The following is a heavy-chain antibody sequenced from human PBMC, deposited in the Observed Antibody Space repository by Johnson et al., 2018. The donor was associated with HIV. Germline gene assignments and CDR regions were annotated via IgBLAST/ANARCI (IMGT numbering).Heavy chain of an antibody. V-gene: IGHV3-30*04. D-gene: IGHD5-12*01. J-gene: IGHJ3*02. CDR1: GFTFSNYA. CDR2: ISYDGSNE. Sequence: QVQLVESGGGVVQPGRSLRLSCAASGFTFSNYAMHWVRQAPGKGLEWVAVISYDGSNEYSGDSVKGRFTISRDNSKNTLYLQMNSLRAEDTAVFYCARDQRGYSGYHLLDDAFDIWGQGTMVSVSS. CDR3: ARDQRGYSGYHLLDDAFDI.